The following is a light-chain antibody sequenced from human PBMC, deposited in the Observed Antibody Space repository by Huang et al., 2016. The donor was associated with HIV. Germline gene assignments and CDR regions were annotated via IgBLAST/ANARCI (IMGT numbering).Light chain of an antibody. CDR3: QQRTNWPPTIT. V-gene: IGKV3-11*01. J-gene: IGKJ4*01. CDR2: DAS. Sequence: EIVLTRSPATLSLSPGERATLSCRASQRVSSYLAWYQKKPGQAPSLLIYDASNRATGIPARFSGSGSGTDFTLTISSLEPEDFAVYYCQQRTNWPPTITFGGGTKVQIK. CDR1: QRVSSY.